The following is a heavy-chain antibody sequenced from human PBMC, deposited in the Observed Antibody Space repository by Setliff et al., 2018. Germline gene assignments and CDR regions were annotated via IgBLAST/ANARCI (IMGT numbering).Heavy chain of an antibody. V-gene: IGHV4-39*01. CDR2: IYYSGKT. D-gene: IGHD3-3*01. CDR3: ARIGHFDFWRGFGVGAFDL. Sequence: PSETLSLTCSVSGASVSNVNYYWGWIRQPPGKGLERVASIYYSGKTYSNPSFKSRVTMSLDKSKNQFSLKLASVTAADTALYYCARIGHFDFWRGFGVGAFDLWGHGSVVTVSS. J-gene: IGHJ3*01. CDR1: GASVSNVNYY.